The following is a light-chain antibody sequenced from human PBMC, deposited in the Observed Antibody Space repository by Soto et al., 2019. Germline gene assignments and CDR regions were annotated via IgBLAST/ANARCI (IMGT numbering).Light chain of an antibody. CDR1: SSNVETNT. CDR2: GHN. Sequence: QSVLTQPPSASGTPGQTVTISCSGSSSNVETNTVNWYQQIPGTAPKLLISGHNNRPSGVPDRFFGSKSGTSASLTIIGLQAEDEADYYCQSYDSSLSGSGVFGGGTKLTVL. J-gene: IGLJ3*02. V-gene: IGLV1-40*01. CDR3: QSYDSSLSGSGV.